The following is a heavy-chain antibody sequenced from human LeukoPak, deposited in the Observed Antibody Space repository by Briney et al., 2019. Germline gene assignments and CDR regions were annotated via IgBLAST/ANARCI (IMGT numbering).Heavy chain of an antibody. CDR3: AKVSGWYGTHTDY. CDR1: GFTFSSYG. D-gene: IGHD6-19*01. J-gene: IGHJ4*02. CDR2: IRYDGSNK. Sequence: GGSLRLSCAASGFTFSSYGMHWVRQAPGKGLEWVAFIRYDGSNKYYADPVKGRFTISRDNSKNTLYLQMNSLRAEDTAVYYCAKVSGWYGTHTDYWGQGTLVTVSS. V-gene: IGHV3-30*02.